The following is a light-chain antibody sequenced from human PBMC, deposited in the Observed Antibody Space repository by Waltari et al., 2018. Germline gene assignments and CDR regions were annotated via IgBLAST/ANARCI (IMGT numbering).Light chain of an antibody. CDR2: EVS. CDR3: SSYTSSSTWV. CDR1: SCDVGSYNR. V-gene: IGLV2-18*02. J-gene: IGLJ1*01. Sequence: QSALTPPPSVSGSPGQSVTISCTGTSCDVGSYNRVPWYQQPPDTAPKLIIYEVSDRPSGVPDRFSGSKSANTAFLTISGLQAEDEADYFCSSYTSSSTWVFGTGTKVTVL.